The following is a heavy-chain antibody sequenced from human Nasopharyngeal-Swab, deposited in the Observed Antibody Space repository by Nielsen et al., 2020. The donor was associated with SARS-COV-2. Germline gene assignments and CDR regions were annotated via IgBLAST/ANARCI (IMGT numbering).Heavy chain of an antibody. CDR1: GFTFGDYA. J-gene: IGHJ4*02. Sequence: GESLKISCTASGFTFGDYAMSWFRQAPGKGLEWVGFIRSKAYGGTTEYAASVKGRFTISRDDSKNIAYLQMNSLKTEDTAVYYCTREGKDYYDSSGYSHFDYWGQGTLVTVSS. V-gene: IGHV3-49*03. CDR3: TREGKDYYDSSGYSHFDY. D-gene: IGHD3-22*01. CDR2: IRSKAYGGTT.